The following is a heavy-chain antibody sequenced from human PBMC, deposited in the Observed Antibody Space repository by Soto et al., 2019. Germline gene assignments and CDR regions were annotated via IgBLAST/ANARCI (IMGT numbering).Heavy chain of an antibody. J-gene: IGHJ6*02. V-gene: IGHV3-30*03. D-gene: IGHD2-15*01. Sequence: GGSLRLSCAASGFTFSSYGMHWVRQAPGKGLEWVAVISYDGSNKYYADSVKGRFTISRDNSKNTLYLQMNSLRAEDTAVYYCAVSGGIIEDYYYYGMDVWGQGTTVTVSS. CDR2: ISYDGSNK. CDR1: GFTFSSYG. CDR3: AVSGGIIEDYYYYGMDV.